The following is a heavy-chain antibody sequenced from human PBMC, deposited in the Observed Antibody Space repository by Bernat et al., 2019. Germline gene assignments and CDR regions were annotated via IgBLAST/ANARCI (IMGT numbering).Heavy chain of an antibody. CDR2: VFHTGST. Sequence: QVQLQESGPGLVKPSETLSLTCTVSGGSISRHYWSWIRQTPGKGPEWIAYVFHTGSTSYNPSLKSRVTISLDTSRNQFSLSLTSVTAADPAVYYCVTLGAGTSLDYWGQGTLVTVSS. J-gene: IGHJ4*02. V-gene: IGHV4-59*08. D-gene: IGHD6-19*01. CDR1: GGSISRHY. CDR3: VTLGAGTSLDY.